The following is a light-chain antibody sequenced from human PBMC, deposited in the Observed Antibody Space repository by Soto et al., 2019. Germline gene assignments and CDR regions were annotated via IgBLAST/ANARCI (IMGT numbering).Light chain of an antibody. J-gene: IGLJ1*01. CDR3: SSYTSSGSYV. V-gene: IGLV2-14*03. Sequence: QSALTQPPPVSGSPGQSIAISCTGTSSDVGGYNYVSWYQQHPGKAPELLIYDVSNRPSGVSNRFSGSKSGNTASLTISGLQAEDEADFYCSSYTSSGSYVFGTGTKLTVL. CDR1: SSDVGGYNY. CDR2: DVS.